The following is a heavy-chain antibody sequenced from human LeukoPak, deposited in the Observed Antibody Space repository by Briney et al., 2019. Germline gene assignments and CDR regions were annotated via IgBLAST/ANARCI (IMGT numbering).Heavy chain of an antibody. CDR2: TRYDGSNK. Sequence: GGSLRLSCAASGFTFSSYGMHWVRQAPGKGLEWVAFTRYDGSNKYYADSVKGRFTISRDNSKNTLYLQMNSLRAEDTAVYYCAKDSTYCSGGSCYSMFDYWGQGTLVTVSS. J-gene: IGHJ4*02. D-gene: IGHD2-15*01. CDR3: AKDSTYCSGGSCYSMFDY. V-gene: IGHV3-30*02. CDR1: GFTFSSYG.